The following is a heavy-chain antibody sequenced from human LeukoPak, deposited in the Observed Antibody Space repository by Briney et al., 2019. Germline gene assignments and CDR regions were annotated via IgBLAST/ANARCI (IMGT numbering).Heavy chain of an antibody. CDR3: ARGMGAVLDFDY. V-gene: IGHV4-59*01. CDR2: IYYSGST. Sequence: SETLSLTCTVSGGSISSYYWSWIRQPPGKGLEWIGYIYYSGSTNYNPSLKSRVTISVDTSKNQFSLKLSSVTAADTAVYYCARGMGAVLDFDYWGQGTLVTVSS. D-gene: IGHD6-19*01. CDR1: GGSISSYY. J-gene: IGHJ4*02.